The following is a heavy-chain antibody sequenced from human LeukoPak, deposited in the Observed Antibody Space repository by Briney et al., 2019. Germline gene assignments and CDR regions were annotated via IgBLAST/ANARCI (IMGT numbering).Heavy chain of an antibody. CDR3: ARDYYDSSQFNWFDP. V-gene: IGHV4-39*07. J-gene: IGHJ5*02. CDR1: GGFISSSSNY. CDR2: IYYSGST. D-gene: IGHD3-22*01. Sequence: PETLSLTCTVSGGFISSSSNYWGWIRQPPGKGLEWIGSIYYSGSTYYNPSLKSRVTISVDTSKNQFSLKLSSVTAADTAAYYCARDYYDSSQFNWFDPWGQGTLVSVSS.